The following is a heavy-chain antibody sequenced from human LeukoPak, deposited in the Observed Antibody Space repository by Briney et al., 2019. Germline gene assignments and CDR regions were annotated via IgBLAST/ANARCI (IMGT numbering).Heavy chain of an antibody. CDR1: GYTFTSYG. D-gene: IGHD3-10*01. CDR3: ARGLYGSGH. Sequence: GASVTVSRKASGYTFTSYGISWVRQAPGQGLEWMGWMNPNSGNTGYAQKFQGRVTMTRNTSISTAYMELSSLRSEDTAVYYCARGLYGSGHWGQGTLVTVSS. V-gene: IGHV1-8*02. CDR2: MNPNSGNT. J-gene: IGHJ4*02.